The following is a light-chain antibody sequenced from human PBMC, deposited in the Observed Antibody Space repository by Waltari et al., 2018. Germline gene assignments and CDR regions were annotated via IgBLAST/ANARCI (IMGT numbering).Light chain of an antibody. Sequence: SYVLTQPPSVSVAPGKPARITCGGNNLGSKSVHWYQQKPGQAPVLVIYYDSDRPSGIPERFSGSNSGNTATLTISRVEAGDEADYYCQVWDSSSDPVVFGGGTKLTVL. J-gene: IGLJ2*01. CDR1: NLGSKS. CDR2: YDS. V-gene: IGLV3-21*04. CDR3: QVWDSSSDPVV.